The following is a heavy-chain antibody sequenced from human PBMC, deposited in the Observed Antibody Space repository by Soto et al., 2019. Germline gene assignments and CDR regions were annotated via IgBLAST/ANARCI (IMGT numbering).Heavy chain of an antibody. CDR1: GFTFSSYW. CDR2: IKHDGSEK. Sequence: GGSLRLSCTASGFTFSSYWMSWVRQAPGKGLEWVANIKHDGSEKNYVDSVKGRFTISRDNSKNTLYLEMNSLRAEDTAIYYCARDSVPHCISSICHGHFQHWGQCTMVTVSS. J-gene: IGHJ1*01. D-gene: IGHD3-3*02. V-gene: IGHV3-7*01. CDR3: ARDSVPHCISSICHGHFQH.